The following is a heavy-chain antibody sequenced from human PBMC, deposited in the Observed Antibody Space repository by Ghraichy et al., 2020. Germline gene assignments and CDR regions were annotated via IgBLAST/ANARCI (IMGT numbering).Heavy chain of an antibody. CDR1: GGSISSSSYY. D-gene: IGHD5-18*01. V-gene: IGHV4-39*01. Sequence: SETLSLTCTVSGGSISSSSYYWGWIRQPPRKGLEWIGSIYYSGSTYYNPSLKSRVTISVDTSKNQFSLKLSSVTAADTAVYYCARQAIQLWSPRGIFDYWGQGTLVTVSS. J-gene: IGHJ4*02. CDR3: ARQAIQLWSPRGIFDY. CDR2: IYYSGST.